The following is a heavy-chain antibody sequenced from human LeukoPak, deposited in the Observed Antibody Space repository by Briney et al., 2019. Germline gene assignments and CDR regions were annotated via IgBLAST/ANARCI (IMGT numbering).Heavy chain of an antibody. CDR2: INHSGST. V-gene: IGHV4-34*01. J-gene: IGHJ5*02. CDR3: ARDSRNYYDSSGYYYANWFDP. Sequence: SETLSLTCAVYGGSFSGYYWSWIRQPPGKGLEWIGEINHSGSTNYNPSLKSRVTISVDTSKNQFSLKLSSVTAADTAVYYCARDSRNYYDSSGYYYANWFDPWGQGTLVTVSS. D-gene: IGHD3-22*01. CDR1: GGSFSGYY.